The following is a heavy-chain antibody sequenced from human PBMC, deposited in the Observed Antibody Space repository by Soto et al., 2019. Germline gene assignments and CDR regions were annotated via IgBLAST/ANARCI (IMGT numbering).Heavy chain of an antibody. D-gene: IGHD3-9*01. J-gene: IGHJ4*02. Sequence: GGSLRLSCAASGFTFSSYAMSWVRQAPGKGLEWVSAISGSGGSTYYADSVKGRFTIYRDNSKNTLYLQMNSLRAEDTAVYYCAKQVLYYDILTGYYFDYWGQGTLVTVSS. CDR3: AKQVLYYDILTGYYFDY. CDR2: ISGSGGST. CDR1: GFTFSSYA. V-gene: IGHV3-23*01.